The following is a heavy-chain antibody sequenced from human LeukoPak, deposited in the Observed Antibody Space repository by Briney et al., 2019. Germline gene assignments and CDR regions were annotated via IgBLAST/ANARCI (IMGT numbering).Heavy chain of an antibody. CDR1: GGSISSYY. J-gene: IGHJ6*03. V-gene: IGHV4-59*01. D-gene: IGHD2-2*01. Sequence: SETLSLTCTVSGGSISSYYWSWIRQPPGRGLEWIGYIYYSGSTNYNPSLKSRVTISVDTSKNQFSLKLSSVTAADTAVYYCARTVPAVRVNYMDVWGKGTTVTVSS. CDR2: IYYSGST. CDR3: ARTVPAVRVNYMDV.